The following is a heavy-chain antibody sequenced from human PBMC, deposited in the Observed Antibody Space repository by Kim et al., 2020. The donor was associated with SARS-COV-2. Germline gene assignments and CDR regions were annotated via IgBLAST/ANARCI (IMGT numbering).Heavy chain of an antibody. Sequence: SETLSLTCTVSGGSISSYYWSWIRQPPGKGLEWIGYIYYSGSTNYNPSLKSRVTISVDTSKNQFSLKLSSVTAADTAVYYCARHPYYDFWSGYLNFDLLGRGTLVTVSS. D-gene: IGHD3-3*01. CDR3: ARHPYYDFWSGYLNFDL. CDR1: GGSISSYY. V-gene: IGHV4-59*08. CDR2: IYYSGST. J-gene: IGHJ2*01.